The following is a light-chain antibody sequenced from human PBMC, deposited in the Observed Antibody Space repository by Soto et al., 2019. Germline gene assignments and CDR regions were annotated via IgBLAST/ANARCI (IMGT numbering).Light chain of an antibody. J-gene: IGKJ2*01. CDR1: QSINRW. CDR3: QQYSTYQYI. V-gene: IGKV1-5*03. CDR2: KAS. Sequence: DIQMTQSPSTLSASVGDRVTITCRASQSINRWLAWYQQKPGKAPKLLIYKASTLESGVPSRFSGGGLGTEFSLNITSLQPDDFATYYCQQYSTYQYIFGQGTKVDI.